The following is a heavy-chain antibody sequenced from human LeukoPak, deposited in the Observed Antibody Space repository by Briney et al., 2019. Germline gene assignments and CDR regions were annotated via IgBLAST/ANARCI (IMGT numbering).Heavy chain of an antibody. CDR1: GFTFSSYA. V-gene: IGHV3-30-3*01. CDR2: ISYDGSNK. D-gene: IGHD3-22*01. CDR3: AREANYYDSSGPEDYFGY. Sequence: GGSLRLSCAASGFTFSSYAMHWVRQAPGKGLEWVAVISYDGSNKYYADSVKGRFTISRDNSKNTLYLQMNSLRAEDTAVYYCAREANYYDSSGPEDYFGYWGQGTLVTVSS. J-gene: IGHJ4*02.